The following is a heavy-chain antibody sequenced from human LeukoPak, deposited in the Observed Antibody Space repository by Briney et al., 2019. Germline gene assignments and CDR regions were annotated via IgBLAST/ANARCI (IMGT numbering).Heavy chain of an antibody. CDR3: ARADIVVVLADTGPYYFDY. D-gene: IGHD2-15*01. V-gene: IGHV3-20*03. J-gene: IGHJ4*02. Sequence: KGRFTICRDNAKNSLYLQMHSLRAEDTAFYYCARADIVVVLADTGPYYFDYWGQGTLVTVSS.